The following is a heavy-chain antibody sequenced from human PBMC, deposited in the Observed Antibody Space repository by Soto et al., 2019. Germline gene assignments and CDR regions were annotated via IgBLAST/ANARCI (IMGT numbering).Heavy chain of an antibody. V-gene: IGHV4-31*03. CDR3: ARMYSSGSGWFHP. J-gene: IGHJ5*02. D-gene: IGHD6-19*01. CDR2: FYSSGSI. CDR1: GYSITAGGYY. Sequence: LQESGPGLVKPSQTLSLTCFVSGYSITAGGYYWSWIRHHPGKGLEWIGSFYSSGSIIYNPSLMSRVSISGDTSRNQFSMSLTSVTAADTARYYCARMYSSGSGWFHPWGQGTLVTVSS.